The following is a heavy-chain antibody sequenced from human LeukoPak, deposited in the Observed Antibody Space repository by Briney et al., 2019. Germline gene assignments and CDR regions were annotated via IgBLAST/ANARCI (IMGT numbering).Heavy chain of an antibody. V-gene: IGHV3-30*04. CDR1: GFTFSSYA. D-gene: IGHD6-13*01. J-gene: IGHJ5*02. CDR3: ARDIEAAAGTGWFDP. CDR2: ISYDGSNK. Sequence: GGSLRLSCAASGFTFSSYAMRWVREAPGKVLEWVAVISYDGSNKYYADSVKGRFTISRDNSKNTLYLQMNSLRAGDTAVYYCARDIEAAAGTGWFDPWGQGTLVTVSS.